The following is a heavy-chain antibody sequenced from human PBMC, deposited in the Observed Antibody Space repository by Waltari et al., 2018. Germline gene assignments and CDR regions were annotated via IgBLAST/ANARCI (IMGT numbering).Heavy chain of an antibody. V-gene: IGHV3-74*03. Sequence: EVQLVESGGGLVQPGGSLRLSCGASGFTFRRSWIHWVRQFPGKGLMWVSRSKNDGSSTVYADSVKGRFTISRDDAKNTVSLQMNNLSAEDTALYYCARAGLLGAFDVWGQGTMVTVSS. CDR1: GFTFRRSW. CDR3: ARAGLLGAFDV. J-gene: IGHJ3*01. D-gene: IGHD2-15*01. CDR2: SKNDGSST.